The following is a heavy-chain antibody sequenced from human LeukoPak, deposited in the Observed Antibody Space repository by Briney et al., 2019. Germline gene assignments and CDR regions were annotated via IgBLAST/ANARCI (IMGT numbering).Heavy chain of an antibody. CDR2: IWFDGNNE. Sequence: GGSLRLSCAASGFTFSSYVMHWVRQAPGKGLEWVTIIWFDGNNEYYADSVKGRFTISRDNSKNTLYLQMNSLRAEDTAVYYCASARPTSSWTAFDIWGQGTMVTVSS. V-gene: IGHV3-33*01. CDR3: ASARPTSSWTAFDI. J-gene: IGHJ3*02. D-gene: IGHD6-13*01. CDR1: GFTFSSYV.